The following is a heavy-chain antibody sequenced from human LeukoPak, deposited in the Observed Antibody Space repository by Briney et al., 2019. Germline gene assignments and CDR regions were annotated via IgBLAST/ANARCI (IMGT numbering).Heavy chain of an antibody. CDR1: GYTFTGYY. Sequence: SVKVSCKASGYTFTGYYIHWVRQAPGQGLEWMGGIIPIFGTANYAQKFQGRVTITADESTSTAYMELSSLRSEDTAVYYCARDYYYYYDSSGSNTGAFDIWGQGTMVTVSS. CDR3: ARDYYYYYDSSGSNTGAFDI. D-gene: IGHD3-22*01. V-gene: IGHV1-69*13. CDR2: IIPIFGTA. J-gene: IGHJ3*02.